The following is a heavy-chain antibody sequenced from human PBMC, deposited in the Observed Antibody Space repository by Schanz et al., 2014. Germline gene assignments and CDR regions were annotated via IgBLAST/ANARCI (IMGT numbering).Heavy chain of an antibody. CDR3: ARGTDWNLHY. J-gene: IGHJ4*02. CDR1: GFTVSSNH. CDR2: IYSDIGA. Sequence: EVQLVESGGGLVQPGGSLRLSCAVSGFTVSSNHMSWVRQAPGKGLEWVSVIYSDIGAYYADSVKNKFTVSRDNSKNTRYRQMDSLRAGDAAVHYCARGTDWNLHYWGQGALVTVSS. D-gene: IGHD1-1*01. V-gene: IGHV3-66*01.